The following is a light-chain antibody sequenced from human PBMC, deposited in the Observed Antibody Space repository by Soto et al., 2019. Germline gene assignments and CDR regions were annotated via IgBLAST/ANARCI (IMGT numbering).Light chain of an antibody. CDR1: SSDVGNYKF. V-gene: IGLV2-23*02. Sequence: QSVLTQPASVSGSPGQSITISCTGSSSDVGNYKFVSWYQQYPGKAPKVMLYEVSKRPSGVSYRFSGSQSGNTASLTISGLQAEDDADYYCCSYAGSYSSYFFGTGTKVTVL. CDR3: CSYAGSYSSYF. J-gene: IGLJ1*01. CDR2: EVS.